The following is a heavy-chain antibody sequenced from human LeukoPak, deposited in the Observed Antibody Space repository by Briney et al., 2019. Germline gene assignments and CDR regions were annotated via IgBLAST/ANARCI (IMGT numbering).Heavy chain of an antibody. J-gene: IGHJ3*02. D-gene: IGHD5-12*01. V-gene: IGHV4-59*12. Sequence: PSETLSLTCTVSGGAISGYYWSWIRQYPGKGLEWIGYIYYTGSTNYNAALQSRVTLSVDTSKNQFSLKLSSVTAADTAVYFCASVSRGAYSAYENSFDIWGQGTMVTVSS. CDR1: GGAISGYY. CDR2: IYYTGST. CDR3: ASVSRGAYSAYENSFDI.